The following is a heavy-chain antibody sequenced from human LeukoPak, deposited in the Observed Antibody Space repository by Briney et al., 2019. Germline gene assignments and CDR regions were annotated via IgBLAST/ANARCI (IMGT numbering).Heavy chain of an antibody. Sequence: ASVKVSCKASGYTFSTYYMHWVRQAPGQGLEWMGIINPSGTDSNYTQKFQGRVTMTRDMSTSTVNMELSILRSEDTAVYYCAREGGGDYDFDYWGKGTLVTVSS. D-gene: IGHD4-17*01. V-gene: IGHV1-46*01. CDR1: GYTFSTYY. CDR2: INPSGTDS. CDR3: AREGGGDYDFDY. J-gene: IGHJ4*02.